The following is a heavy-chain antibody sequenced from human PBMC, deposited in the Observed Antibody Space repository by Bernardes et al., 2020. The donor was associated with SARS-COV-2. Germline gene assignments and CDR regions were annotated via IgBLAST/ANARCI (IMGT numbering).Heavy chain of an antibody. Sequence: GGSLRLSCEASGFTLSGYTMNWVRLAPGKGLPWVSSLSSSGSYKYYEDSVKGRFTISRDNAKNSLSLQLNSLRAEDTAVYFCAKDRGTSTLVYWNFDLWGRGTLVTVSS. D-gene: IGHD2-8*02. CDR2: LSSSGSYK. V-gene: IGHV3-21*01. J-gene: IGHJ2*01. CDR1: GFTLSGYT. CDR3: AKDRGTSTLVYWNFDL.